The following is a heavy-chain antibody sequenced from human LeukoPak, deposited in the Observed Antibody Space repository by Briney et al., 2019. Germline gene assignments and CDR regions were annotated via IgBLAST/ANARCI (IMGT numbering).Heavy chain of an antibody. CDR1: GGSISSYY. V-gene: IGHV4-59*01. CDR3: ARDSSGWYGPFDY. D-gene: IGHD6-19*01. Sequence: SETLSLTCTVSGGSISSYYWSWIRQPPGKGLEWIGYIYYSGSTNYNPSLKSRVTISVDTSKDQFSLKLSFVTAADAAVYYCARDSSGWYGPFDYWGQGTLVTVSS. J-gene: IGHJ4*02. CDR2: IYYSGST.